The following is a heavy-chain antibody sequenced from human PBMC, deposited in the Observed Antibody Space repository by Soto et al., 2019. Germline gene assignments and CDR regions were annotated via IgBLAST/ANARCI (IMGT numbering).Heavy chain of an antibody. CDR3: ARVDDSSGYFGAPAYFDY. D-gene: IGHD3-22*01. Sequence: QVQLVQSGAEVKKPGSSVKVSCKASGGTFSSYAISWVRQAPGQGLEWMGGIIPIFGTANYAQKFQGRVTITADEYTSTAYMELSSLRSEDTAVYYCARVDDSSGYFGAPAYFDYWGQGTLVTVSS. J-gene: IGHJ4*02. CDR1: GGTFSSYA. V-gene: IGHV1-69*01. CDR2: IIPIFGTA.